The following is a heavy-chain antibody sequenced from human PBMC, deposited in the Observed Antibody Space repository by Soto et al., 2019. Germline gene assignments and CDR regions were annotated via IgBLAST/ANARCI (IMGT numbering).Heavy chain of an antibody. Sequence: QVQLQESGPGLVKPSETLSLTCTVSGGSISSYYWSWIRQPPGKGLEWIAYMAYSGSSNYNPSLKGRVTLSVDTSKTHVSRKLSSVTAADTAVYYCAMGRAMVVGPNYFHYWGQGTLVTVSS. CDR1: GGSISSYY. CDR2: MAYSGSS. CDR3: AMGRAMVVGPNYFHY. D-gene: IGHD3-10*01. V-gene: IGHV4-59*01. J-gene: IGHJ4*02.